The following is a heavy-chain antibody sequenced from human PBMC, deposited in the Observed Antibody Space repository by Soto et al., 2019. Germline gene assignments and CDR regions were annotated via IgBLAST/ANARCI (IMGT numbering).Heavy chain of an antibody. CDR2: ISYDGSNK. CDR1: GFTFSSYG. Sequence: QVQLVGSGGGVVQPGRSLRLSCAASGFTFSSYGMHWVRQAPGKGLEWVAVISYDGSNKYYADSVKGRFTISRDNSKNTLYLQMNSLRAEDTAVYYCAKPTALSYGGTTDAFDIWGQGTMVTVSS. CDR3: AKPTALSYGGTTDAFDI. D-gene: IGHD4-17*01. V-gene: IGHV3-30*18. J-gene: IGHJ3*02.